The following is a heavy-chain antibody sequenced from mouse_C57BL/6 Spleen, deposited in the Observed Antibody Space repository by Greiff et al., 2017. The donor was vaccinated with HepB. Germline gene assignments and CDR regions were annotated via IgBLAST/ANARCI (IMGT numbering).Heavy chain of an antibody. CDR3: ASHRFDTTRTYAMDY. V-gene: IGHV2-2*01. D-gene: IGHD1-1*01. CDR1: GFSLTSYG. Sequence: QVQLKESGPGLVQPSQSLSITCTVSGFSLTSYGVHWVRQSPGKGLEWLGVIWSGGSTDYNAAFISRLSISKDNSKSQVFFKMNSLQADDTAIYYCASHRFDTTRTYAMDYWGQGTSVTVSS. J-gene: IGHJ4*01. CDR2: IWSGGST.